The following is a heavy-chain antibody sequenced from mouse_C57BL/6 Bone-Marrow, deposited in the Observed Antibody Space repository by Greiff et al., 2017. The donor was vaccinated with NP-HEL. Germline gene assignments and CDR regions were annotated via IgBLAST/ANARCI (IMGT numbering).Heavy chain of an antibody. CDR2: IDPSDSYT. CDR1: GYTFTSYW. CDR3: AMSRWLLQCAY. J-gene: IGHJ3*01. D-gene: IGHD2-3*01. V-gene: IGHV1-69*01. Sequence: QVQLPQPWAALVLPGASVKLSCKVSGYTFTSYWMHWVKQRPGQGLEWIGEIDPSDSYTNYTPQFQGTSTLTVDKSSSTAYRQLSSLTAEDSAVYDGAMSRWLLQCAYWGQGTRVTVSA.